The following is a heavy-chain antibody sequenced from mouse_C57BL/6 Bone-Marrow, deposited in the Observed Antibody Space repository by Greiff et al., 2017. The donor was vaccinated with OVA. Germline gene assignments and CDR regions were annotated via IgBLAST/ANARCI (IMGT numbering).Heavy chain of an antibody. D-gene: IGHD3-2*02. CDR3: AREVRGYLYFDV. Sequence: QVQLKQSGAELVRPGTSVKMSCKASGYTFTNYWIGWAKQRPGHGLEWIGDIYPGGGYTNYNEKFKGKATLTADKSSSTAYMQFSSLTSEDSAIYYCAREVRGYLYFDVWGTGTTVTVSS. CDR1: GYTFTNYW. J-gene: IGHJ1*03. CDR2: IYPGGGYT. V-gene: IGHV1-63*01.